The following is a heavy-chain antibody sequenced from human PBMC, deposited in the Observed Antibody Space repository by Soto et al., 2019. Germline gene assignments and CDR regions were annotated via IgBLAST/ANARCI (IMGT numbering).Heavy chain of an antibody. J-gene: IGHJ4*02. CDR3: ARRKGDYYDSSGYHYYFDY. D-gene: IGHD3-22*01. CDR1: GYTFTGYY. V-gene: IGHV1-2*02. Sequence: ASVKVSCTASGYTFTGYYMHWVRQAPGQGLEWMGWINPNSGGTKAAQKFQGRVTMTRDTSISTAYMELIRLRSDDTAVYYCARRKGDYYDSSGYHYYFDYWGQGTLVTVSS. CDR2: INPNSGGT.